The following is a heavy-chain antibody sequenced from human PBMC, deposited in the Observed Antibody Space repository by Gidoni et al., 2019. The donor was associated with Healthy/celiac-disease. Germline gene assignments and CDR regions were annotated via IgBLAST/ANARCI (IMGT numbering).Heavy chain of an antibody. D-gene: IGHD2-21*02. CDR3: ARGRGGNLRYYYYGMDV. CDR1: GGSFSGYY. V-gene: IGHV4-34*01. J-gene: IGHJ6*02. Sequence: QVQLQQWGAGLLKPSATLSLTCAVYGGSFSGYYWSWIRQPPGKGLEWIGEINHSGSTNYNPSLKSRVTISVDTSKNQFSLKLSSVTAADTAVYYCARGRGGNLRYYYYGMDVWGQGTTVTVSS. CDR2: INHSGST.